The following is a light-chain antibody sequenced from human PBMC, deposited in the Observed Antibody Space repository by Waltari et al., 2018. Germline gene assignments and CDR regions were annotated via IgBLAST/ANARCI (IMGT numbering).Light chain of an antibody. CDR3: GTWDSTLSAWV. J-gene: IGLJ3*02. CDR2: DNN. CDR1: SSHIGNNY. Sequence: QSVLTQPPSVSAAPGQMVTISCSGSSSHIGNNYVSWYQHLPGTAPKVFIYDNNRRPSEIPDRFSGSKSATSATLAIAGLQTGDEADYYCGTWDSTLSAWVFGGGTRLTVL. V-gene: IGLV1-51*01.